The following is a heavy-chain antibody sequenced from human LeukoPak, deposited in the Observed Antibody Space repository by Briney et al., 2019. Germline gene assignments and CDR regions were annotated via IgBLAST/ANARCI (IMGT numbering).Heavy chain of an antibody. Sequence: ASVKVSCKASGYTFTSYGFSWVRQAPGQGLEWMGWINAYNGNTNYAQKLQGRVTVTTDTPTSTAYMELRSLRFDDTAVYYCARRQGTTLSFDYWGQGTLVTVSS. CDR3: ARRQGTTLSFDY. J-gene: IGHJ4*02. V-gene: IGHV1-18*01. D-gene: IGHD1-1*01. CDR2: INAYNGNT. CDR1: GYTFTSYG.